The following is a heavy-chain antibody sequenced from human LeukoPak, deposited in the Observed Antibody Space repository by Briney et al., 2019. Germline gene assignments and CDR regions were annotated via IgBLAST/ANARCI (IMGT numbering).Heavy chain of an antibody. V-gene: IGHV4-34*01. Sequence: ASETLSLTCAVYGGSFSGYYWSWIRQPPGEGLEWIGEINHSGSTNYNPSLKSRVTISVDTSKNQFSLKLSSVTAADTAVYYCARGVRYSYGPFDYWGQGTLVTVSS. D-gene: IGHD5-18*01. CDR3: ARGVRYSYGPFDY. CDR2: INHSGST. J-gene: IGHJ4*02. CDR1: GGSFSGYY.